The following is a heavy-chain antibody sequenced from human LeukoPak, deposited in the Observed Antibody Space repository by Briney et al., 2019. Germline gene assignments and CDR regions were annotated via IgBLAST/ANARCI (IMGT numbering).Heavy chain of an antibody. J-gene: IGHJ4*02. Sequence: PGGSLRLSCAASGFTLSTYNMKWVRQAPGKGLEWVSSISRGGSPIFYADSVRGRFTTSRDNAKKSLFLQMTSLRAEDTAVYYCTRVSWRGEIFWGQGTLVSVSS. V-gene: IGHV3-48*03. CDR1: GFTLSTYN. D-gene: IGHD3-3*01. CDR3: TRVSWRGEIF. CDR2: ISRGGSPI.